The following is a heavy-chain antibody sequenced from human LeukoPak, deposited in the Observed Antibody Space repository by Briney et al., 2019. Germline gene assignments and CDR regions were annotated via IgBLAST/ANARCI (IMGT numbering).Heavy chain of an antibody. Sequence: SSETLSLTCTVSGGSISGYYWSWIRQPPGKGLEWIAYINYYANTHYNPSLKSRVTISVDTSKNQFSLKLSSVTAADTAVYYCARHGSDGGATHLDYWGQGTLVTVS. CDR3: ARHGSDGGATHLDY. V-gene: IGHV4-59*08. CDR2: INYYANT. CDR1: GGSISGYY. J-gene: IGHJ4*02. D-gene: IGHD1-26*01.